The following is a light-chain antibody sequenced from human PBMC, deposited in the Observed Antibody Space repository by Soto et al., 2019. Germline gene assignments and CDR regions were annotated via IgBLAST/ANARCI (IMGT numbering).Light chain of an antibody. Sequence: EIVVTQSPATLSVSPGERATLSCRASQSVSSNLAWYQQEPGQAPRLLINGASTRATGIPARFSGSGSGTEFSLTISSLQSEDFEVYYCQPYSDWPPTFGRGTKVDIX. J-gene: IGKJ1*01. V-gene: IGKV3-15*01. CDR1: QSVSSN. CDR2: GAS. CDR3: QPYSDWPPT.